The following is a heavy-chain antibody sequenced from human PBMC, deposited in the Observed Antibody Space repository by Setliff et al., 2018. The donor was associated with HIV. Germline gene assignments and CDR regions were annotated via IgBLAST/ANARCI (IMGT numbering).Heavy chain of an antibody. J-gene: IGHJ4*02. Sequence: PGGSLRLSCAASGFTFSSYGMNWVRQAPGKGLEWVSAIDGSGGSTYYADSVKGRFTISRDNSKNTLYLQMSSLRAEDTAIYYCAKPAATNLVHLDYWGQGTLVTVSS. CDR3: AKPAATNLVHLDY. D-gene: IGHD1-26*01. CDR1: GFTFSSYG. V-gene: IGHV3-23*01. CDR2: IDGSGGST.